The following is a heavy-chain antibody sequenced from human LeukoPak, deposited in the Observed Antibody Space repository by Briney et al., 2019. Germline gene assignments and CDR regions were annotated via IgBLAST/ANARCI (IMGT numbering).Heavy chain of an antibody. D-gene: IGHD6-19*01. J-gene: IGHJ4*02. CDR3: AKDLSGIAVASDY. Sequence: GGSLRLSCAASGFTFSSYTMNWVRQAPGKGLEWVSSISSGSIYIYYADSVKGRFTISRDNSKNTLYLQMNSLRAEDMAVYYCAKDLSGIAVASDYWGQGTLVTVSS. CDR1: GFTFSSYT. CDR2: ISSGSIYI. V-gene: IGHV3-21*04.